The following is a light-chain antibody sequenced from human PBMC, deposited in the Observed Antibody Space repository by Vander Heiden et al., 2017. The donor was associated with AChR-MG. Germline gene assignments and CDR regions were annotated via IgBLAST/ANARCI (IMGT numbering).Light chain of an antibody. V-gene: IGLV3-1*01. J-gene: IGLJ2*01. CDR3: QAWDSSTAS. CDR2: QDS. Sequence: SYELTQPPSVSVSPGQTASITCSGDKLGDKYACWYQQKPGQSPVLVIYQDSKRPSGIPERFSGSNSGNTATLTIIGTQAMDEADYYCQAWDSSTASFGGGTKLTVL. CDR1: KLGDKY.